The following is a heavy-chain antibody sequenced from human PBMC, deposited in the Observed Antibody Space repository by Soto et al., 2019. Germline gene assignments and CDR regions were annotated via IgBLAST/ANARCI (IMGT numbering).Heavy chain of an antibody. CDR1: GGSISSYY. CDR2: IYYSGST. J-gene: IGHJ4*02. Sequence: SETLSLSCSVAGGSISSYYGSWIRQPPGKGLEWIGYIYYSGSTNYNPSLKSRVTISVDTSKNQFSLKLSSVTAADTAVYYCARWVEVSLDYFDSWGQGIPVTVS. V-gene: IGHV4-59*01. CDR3: ARWVEVSLDYFDS.